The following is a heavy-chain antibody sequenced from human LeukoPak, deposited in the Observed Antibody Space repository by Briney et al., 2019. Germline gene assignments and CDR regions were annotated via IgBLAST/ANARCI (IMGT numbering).Heavy chain of an antibody. J-gene: IGHJ4*02. CDR3: GRERLDLPQAYCGGDCHSRVREIDY. CDR1: GGTGSSYA. Sequence: SVKVSFKASGGTGSSYASSWVREAPGQGLEWMGGIIPIFGTANYAQKFQGRVTITIDEFTSTVYMELCSLRSEDTAVDYCGRERLDLPQAYCGGDCHSRVREIDYWGQGTLVTVSS. V-gene: IGHV1-69*05. D-gene: IGHD2-21*02. CDR2: IIPIFGTA.